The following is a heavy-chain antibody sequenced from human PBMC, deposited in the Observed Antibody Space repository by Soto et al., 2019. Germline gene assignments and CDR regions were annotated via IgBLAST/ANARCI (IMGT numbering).Heavy chain of an antibody. CDR2: ISWNSDSK. J-gene: IGHJ4*02. CDR1: GFSFENHA. V-gene: IGHV3-9*01. CDR3: AKYTTGTYTTFDY. D-gene: IGHD1-1*01. Sequence: EVQLVESGGGLVQPGRSLRLSCTASGFSFENHAMHWVRQAPGKGLEWVSGISWNSDSKGYADSVKGRFTVSRDNAKNSLYLQMNSLRAEDTALYYCAKYTTGTYTTFDYWGQGTLVTVSS.